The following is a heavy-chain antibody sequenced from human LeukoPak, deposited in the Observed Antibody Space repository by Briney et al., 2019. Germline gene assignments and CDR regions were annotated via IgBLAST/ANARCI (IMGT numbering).Heavy chain of an antibody. D-gene: IGHD6-19*01. CDR1: GFTFSSYG. V-gene: IGHV3-30*03. J-gene: IGHJ4*02. CDR3: ARTREQWQVLDY. CDR2: ISHEGSSQ. Sequence: GGSLRLSCAASGFTFSSYGMHWVRQAPGKGLEWVAVISHEGSSQYYADSVKGRFTISRDNSKNTVYLQMNSLRAEDTAVYYCARTREQWQVLDYWGQGTLVTVSS.